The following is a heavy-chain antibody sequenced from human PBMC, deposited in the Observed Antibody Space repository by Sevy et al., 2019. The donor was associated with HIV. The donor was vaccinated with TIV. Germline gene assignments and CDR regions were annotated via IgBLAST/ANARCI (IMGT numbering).Heavy chain of an antibody. V-gene: IGHV3-7*01. CDR3: ARDDANYYFHY. CDR2: IKQDAGQK. CDR1: GFTFSKYW. D-gene: IGHD1-7*01. J-gene: IGHJ4*02. Sequence: GGSLRLSCAASGFTFSKYWMGWVRQAPGKGLEWVANIKQDAGQKYYVDSVKGRFTISRDKAKNSLYLQMNSLRAEDTAVYFCARDDANYYFHYWGQGTLVTVSS.